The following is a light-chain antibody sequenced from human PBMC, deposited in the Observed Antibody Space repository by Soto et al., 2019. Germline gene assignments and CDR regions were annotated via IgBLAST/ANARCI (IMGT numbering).Light chain of an antibody. V-gene: IGKV1-27*01. CDR1: QGIRDY. Sequence: DIQMTQSPSSLSASVGDRVTISCRASQGIRDYLAWYQQKPGKAPNLLIYGASSLQSGIPSRFSGSGARTDFTLTISSLQPEDGTTYSCQKYDSAPFTFGTGTRGDI. CDR2: GAS. J-gene: IGKJ3*01. CDR3: QKYDSAPFT.